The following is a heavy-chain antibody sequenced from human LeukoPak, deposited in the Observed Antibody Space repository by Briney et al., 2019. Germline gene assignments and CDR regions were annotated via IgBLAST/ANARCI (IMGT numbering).Heavy chain of an antibody. CDR2: IFYNGNA. D-gene: IGHD2-2*02. V-gene: IGHV4-39*07. CDR3: ARLWDIVVVPAAIPDAFDI. Sequence: SETLSLTCTVSGGSLSSSSYYWGWIRQPPGKGLEWIGIIFYNGNAYYNPSLKSRVTISVDTSKNQFSLKLSSVTAADTAVYYCARLWDIVVVPAAIPDAFDIWGQGTMVTVSS. J-gene: IGHJ3*02. CDR1: GGSLSSSSYY.